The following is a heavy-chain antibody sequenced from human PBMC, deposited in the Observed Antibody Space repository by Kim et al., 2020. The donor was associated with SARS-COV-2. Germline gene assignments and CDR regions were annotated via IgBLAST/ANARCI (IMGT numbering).Heavy chain of an antibody. CDR2: VSYSGST. V-gene: IGHV4-59*01. J-gene: IGHJ2*01. CDR3: ARGGHWYFDL. Sequence: SETLSLTCTVSGDSIGSYYWSWIRQPPGKGLEWLGFVSYSGSTNYNPSVKSRVTISVDMSKNQFSLKLTSVTSADTAVYYCARGGHWYFDLWCRGTLVTV. CDR1: GDSIGSYY.